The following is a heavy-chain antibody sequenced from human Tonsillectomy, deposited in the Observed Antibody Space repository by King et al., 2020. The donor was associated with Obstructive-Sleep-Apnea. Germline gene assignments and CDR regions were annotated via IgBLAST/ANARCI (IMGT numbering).Heavy chain of an antibody. J-gene: IGHJ4*02. CDR3: ARVAASAGPPFDN. CDR1: GGSISRRNW. CDR2: IYQRGIT. V-gene: IGHV4-4*02. Sequence: QLQESGPGLVKPSGTLSLTWAVSGGSISRRNWWVWGRQPPGEGRGGVGEIYQRGITRHNPALKNRGTISLDKSKNQFSLKLSSVTDADTAVYYCARVAASAGPPFDNWGQGILVTVSS. D-gene: IGHD6-13*01.